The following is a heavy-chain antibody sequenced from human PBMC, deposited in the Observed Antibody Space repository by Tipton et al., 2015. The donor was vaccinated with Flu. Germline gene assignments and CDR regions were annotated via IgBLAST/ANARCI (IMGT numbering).Heavy chain of an antibody. V-gene: IGHV4-59*12. CDR2: IYYSGST. Sequence: TLSLTCTVSGGSISSYYWSWIRQPAGKGLEWIGYIYYSGSTNYNPSLKSRVTMSVDTSKNQFSLKLSSVTAADTAVYYCARGIVVVPAAIEDWYFDLWGRGTLVTVSS. CDR1: GGSISSYY. D-gene: IGHD2-2*02. J-gene: IGHJ2*01. CDR3: ARGIVVVPAAIEDWYFDL.